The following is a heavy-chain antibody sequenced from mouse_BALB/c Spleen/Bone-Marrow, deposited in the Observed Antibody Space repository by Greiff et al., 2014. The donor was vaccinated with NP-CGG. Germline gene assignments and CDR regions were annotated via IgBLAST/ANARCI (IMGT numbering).Heavy chain of an antibody. CDR1: GFNIKDTY. Sequence: VQLQQSGAELVKPGASVKLSCTASGFNIKDTYMHWVKQRPEQGLEWIERIDPANGNTKYDPKFQGKATITADTSSNTAYLQLSSLTSEDTAVYYCARNGYYVYYYAMDYWGQGTSVTVSS. CDR2: IDPANGNT. V-gene: IGHV14-3*02. D-gene: IGHD2-3*01. CDR3: ARNGYYVYYYAMDY. J-gene: IGHJ4*01.